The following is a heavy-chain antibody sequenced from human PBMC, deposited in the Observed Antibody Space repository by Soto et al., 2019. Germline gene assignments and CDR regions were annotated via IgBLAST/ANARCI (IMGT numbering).Heavy chain of an antibody. CDR2: IHSSGST. V-gene: IGHV4-30-4*01. CDR1: GGSINDATYY. Sequence: QVQLQESGPGLVRPSQTLSLTCTVSGGSINDATYYWTWIRQPPGKGLEWIGYIHSSGSTYYNPSLKSRVTISLDKSNNQFSLRLTSVTAADPAVYYCARKSREAYYFDYWGQGALVTVSS. CDR3: ARKSREAYYFDY. J-gene: IGHJ4*02. D-gene: IGHD1-26*01.